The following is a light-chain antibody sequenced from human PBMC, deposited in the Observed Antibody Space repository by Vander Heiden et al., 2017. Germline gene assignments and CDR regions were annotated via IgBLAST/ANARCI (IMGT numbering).Light chain of an antibody. CDR1: QSVSSSY. J-gene: IGKJ1*01. V-gene: IGKV3-20*01. CDR2: GAS. Sequence: DIVLTQSPGTLSLSPGERATLSCRASQSVSSSYLAWYQQNPGQAPRLLIYGASSRATGIPDRFSGSGSGTDFTLTISRLEPEDFAVYYCQQYGSSPQTFGQGTKVEIK. CDR3: QQYGSSPQT.